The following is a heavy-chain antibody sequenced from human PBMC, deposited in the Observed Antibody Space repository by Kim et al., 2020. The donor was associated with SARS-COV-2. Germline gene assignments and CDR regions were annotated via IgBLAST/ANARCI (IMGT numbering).Heavy chain of an antibody. CDR1: GGTFSSYA. D-gene: IGHD2-21*02. CDR2: IIPIFGTA. Sequence: SVKVSCKASGGTFSSYAISWVRQAPGQGLEWMGGIIPIFGTANYAQKFQGRVTITADESTSTAYMELSSLRSEDTAVYYCAREGGDRGAFDYWGQGTLVTISS. CDR3: AREGGDRGAFDY. V-gene: IGHV1-69*13. J-gene: IGHJ4*02.